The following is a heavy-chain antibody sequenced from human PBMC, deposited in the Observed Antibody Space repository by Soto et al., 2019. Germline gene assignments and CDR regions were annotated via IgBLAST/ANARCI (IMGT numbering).Heavy chain of an antibody. CDR2: ISSSSSYI. J-gene: IGHJ6*03. D-gene: IGHD4-17*01. Sequence: PGGSLRLSCAASGFTFSSYSMNWVRQAPGKGLEWVSSISSSSSYIYYADSVKGRFTISRDNAKNSLYLQMNSLRAEDTAVYYCARVEDGDYDSYYYYMDVWGKGTTVTVS. V-gene: IGHV3-21*01. CDR1: GFTFSSYS. CDR3: ARVEDGDYDSYYYYMDV.